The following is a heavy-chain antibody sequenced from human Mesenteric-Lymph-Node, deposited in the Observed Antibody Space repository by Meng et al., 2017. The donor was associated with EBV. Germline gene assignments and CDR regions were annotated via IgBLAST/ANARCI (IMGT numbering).Heavy chain of an antibody. J-gene: IGHJ5*02. CDR2: INPNTGGT. V-gene: IGHV1-2*04. D-gene: IGHD1-1*01. Sequence: VQLVQLGAEVKKPGASVKVSCKASGYTFTGYYIHWVRQAPGQGLEWMGWINPNTGGTKYAQKFQGWVTLTRDTSISTAYMELSRLRSDDTAVYYCVRGRYELIWGLFDPWGQGTLVTVSS. CDR3: VRGRYELIWGLFDP. CDR1: GYTFTGYY.